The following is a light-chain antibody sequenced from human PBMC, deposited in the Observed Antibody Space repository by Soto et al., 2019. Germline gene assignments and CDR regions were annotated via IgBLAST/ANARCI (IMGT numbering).Light chain of an antibody. CDR1: SSDVGAYNF. V-gene: IGLV2-8*01. J-gene: IGLJ2*01. CDR2: EVT. Sequence: QSALTQPPSASGSPGQSVTISCTGSSSDVGAYNFVSWYQHHPGKAPKLMISEVTNRPSGVPYRFSGSKSVNTASLTVSGLQTDAEADYYCSSYAGSTKLIFGGGTKLAVL. CDR3: SSYAGSTKLI.